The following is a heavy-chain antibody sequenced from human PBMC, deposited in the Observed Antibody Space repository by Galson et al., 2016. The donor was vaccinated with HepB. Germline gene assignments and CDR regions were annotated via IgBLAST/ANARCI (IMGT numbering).Heavy chain of an antibody. V-gene: IGHV3-9*01. D-gene: IGHD1-26*01. J-gene: IGHJ4*02. CDR3: AAGSPWVVDH. CDR1: GFIFDDNA. CDR2: ISWNGGTI. Sequence: SLRLSCAASGFIFDDNAMHWVRQAPGRGLEWVSTISWNGGTINYAESVKGRFIISRDNAKNSLYLQMNSLRAEDTALYHCAAGSPWVVDHWGQGALVTVSS.